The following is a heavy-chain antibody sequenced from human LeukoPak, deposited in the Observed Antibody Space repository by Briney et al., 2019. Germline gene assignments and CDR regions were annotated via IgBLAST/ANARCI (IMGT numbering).Heavy chain of an antibody. CDR2: IKSETDGGTT. CDR1: GFTFSNAW. Sequence: GGSLRLSCAASGFTFSNAWMSWVRQAPGKGLEWVGRIKSETDGGTTYYAAPVKGRFTISRDDSKNTLHLQMNSLKTEDTAVYYCTTLAAMVRDYYFDYWGQGTLVTVSS. D-gene: IGHD5-18*01. V-gene: IGHV3-15*01. CDR3: TTLAAMVRDYYFDY. J-gene: IGHJ4*02.